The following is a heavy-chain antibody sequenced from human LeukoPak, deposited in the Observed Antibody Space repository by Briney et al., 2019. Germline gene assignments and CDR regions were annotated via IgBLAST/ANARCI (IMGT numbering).Heavy chain of an antibody. J-gene: IGHJ6*03. CDR1: GFTFSDYY. CDR3: ARARIVVVPAAYYMDV. V-gene: IGHV3-11*01. CDR2: ISSSGSTI. D-gene: IGHD2-2*01. Sequence: PGGSLRLSCAASGFTFSDYYMSWIRQAPGKGLEWVSYISSSGSTIYYADSVKGRFTISRDNAKNSLYLQMNSLRAEDTAVYYCARARIVVVPAAYYMDVWSKGTTVTVSS.